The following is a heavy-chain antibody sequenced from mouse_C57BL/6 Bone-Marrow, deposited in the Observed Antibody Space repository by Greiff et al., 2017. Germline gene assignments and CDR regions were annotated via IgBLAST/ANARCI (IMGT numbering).Heavy chain of an antibody. CDR3: ASLALWYYDV. V-gene: IGHV1-81*01. Sequence: VQLQQSGPELARPGASVTLSCKASGYTFTSYCISWVMQRNGQGLEWIGEIYPRSGNTYYNETFKGKATLTADKSSSTAYMELRSLTSEDSAVYFCASLALWYYDVWGTGTTVTVSS. D-gene: IGHD6-1*01. CDR1: GYTFTSYC. CDR2: IYPRSGNT. J-gene: IGHJ1*03.